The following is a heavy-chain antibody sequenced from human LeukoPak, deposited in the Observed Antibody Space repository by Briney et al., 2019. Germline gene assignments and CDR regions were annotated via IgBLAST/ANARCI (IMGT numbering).Heavy chain of an antibody. V-gene: IGHV4-38-2*02. CDR2: IYHSGST. J-gene: IGHJ4*02. CDR1: GYSISSGYY. CDR3: ASSASSSGLIDY. D-gene: IGHD6-19*01. Sequence: SETLSLTCTVSGYSISSGYYWGWIRQPPGKGLEWIGSIYHSGSTYYNPSLKSRVTISVDTSKNQFSLKLSSVTAADTAVHYCASSASSSGLIDYWGQGTLVTVSS.